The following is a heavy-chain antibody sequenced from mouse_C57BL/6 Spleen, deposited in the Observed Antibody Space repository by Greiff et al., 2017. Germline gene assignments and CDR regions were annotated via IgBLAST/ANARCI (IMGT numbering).Heavy chain of an antibody. CDR2: ISSGSSTI. J-gene: IGHJ4*01. CDR3: ARMVTHYSAMDY. CDR1: GFTFSDYG. V-gene: IGHV5-17*01. D-gene: IGHD2-3*01. Sequence: VKLVESGGGLVKPGGSMKLSCAASGFTFSDYGMHWVRQAPEKGLEWVAYISSGSSTIYYADTVKGRFTISRDNAKNTLFLQMTSLRSEDTAMYYFARMVTHYSAMDYWGQGTSVTVSS.